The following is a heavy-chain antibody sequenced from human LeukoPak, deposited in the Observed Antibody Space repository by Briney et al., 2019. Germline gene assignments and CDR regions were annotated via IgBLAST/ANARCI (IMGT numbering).Heavy chain of an antibody. J-gene: IGHJ6*03. D-gene: IGHD5-18*01. Sequence: GSLRLSCAASGFTFSSYAMSWVRQAPGKGLEWVSAISGSGGSTYYADSVKGRFTISRDNSKNTLYLQMNSLRAEDTAVHYCAKDGYSYGLGMDVWGKGTTVTVSS. CDR1: GFTFSSYA. V-gene: IGHV3-23*01. CDR3: AKDGYSYGLGMDV. CDR2: ISGSGGST.